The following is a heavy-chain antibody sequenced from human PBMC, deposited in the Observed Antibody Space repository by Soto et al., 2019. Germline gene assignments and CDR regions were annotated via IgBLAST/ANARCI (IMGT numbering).Heavy chain of an antibody. Sequence: PGGSLRLSCAASGFTFSSYDRKWVRQAPGKGLEWLSYISSTSSIIYYADSVKGRFTISRDNSKNTQYLQMNSLRAEDTAVYYCAKEVWSGPMDVWGQGTTLTVSS. J-gene: IGHJ6*02. D-gene: IGHD3-3*01. CDR3: AKEVWSGPMDV. CDR2: ISSTSSII. V-gene: IGHV3-48*01. CDR1: GFTFSSYD.